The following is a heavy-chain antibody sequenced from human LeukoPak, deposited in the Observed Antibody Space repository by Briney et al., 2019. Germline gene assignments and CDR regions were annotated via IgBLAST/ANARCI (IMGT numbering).Heavy chain of an antibody. Sequence: GRSQRLSCAASGFTFSTYGMHWVRQAPGKGLEWVAHIWDDGSNKYYADSVKGRFTISRDNGKNTLYLQLDSLRVEDTAVYYCAGSSGWLFDYWGQGSLVAVSS. D-gene: IGHD6-19*01. J-gene: IGHJ4*02. CDR2: IWDDGSNK. V-gene: IGHV3-33*01. CDR1: GFTFSTYG. CDR3: AGSSGWLFDY.